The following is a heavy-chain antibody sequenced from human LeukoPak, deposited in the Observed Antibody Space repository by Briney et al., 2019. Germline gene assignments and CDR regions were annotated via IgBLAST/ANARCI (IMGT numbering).Heavy chain of an antibody. V-gene: IGHV6-1*01. CDR3: ARATWHAPYYYYGMDV. CDR2: TYYRSKWYN. J-gene: IGHJ6*02. CDR1: GDSVSSNSAA. D-gene: IGHD5-12*01. Sequence: SQTLSLTCAMSGDSVSSNSAAWNWIRQSPSRGLEWLGRTYYRSKWYNDYAVSVKSRITINPDTSKNQFSLQLNSVTPEDTAVYYCARATWHAPYYYYGMDVWGQGTTVTVSS.